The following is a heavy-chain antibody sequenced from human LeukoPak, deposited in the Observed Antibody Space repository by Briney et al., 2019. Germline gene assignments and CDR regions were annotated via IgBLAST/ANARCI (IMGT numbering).Heavy chain of an antibody. J-gene: IGHJ5*02. CDR1: GGSMSSHY. CDR3: ARAGRWIQDWFDP. D-gene: IGHD5-18*01. Sequence: PSETLSLTCTVSGGSMSSHYWRWLRQPPGKGLEGIGYIYYSGSTNYNPSLKSRVTISVDTSKNQFSLKLSSVTAADTAVYYCARAGRWIQDWFDPWGQGTLVTVSS. V-gene: IGHV4-59*11. CDR2: IYYSGST.